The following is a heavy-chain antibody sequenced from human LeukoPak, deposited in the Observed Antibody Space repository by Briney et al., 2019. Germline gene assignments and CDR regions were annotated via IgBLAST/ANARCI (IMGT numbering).Heavy chain of an antibody. Sequence: PGGSLRLSCAASGFTFSDYYMSWVRQAPGKGLEWVSYISSSGSTIYYAYSVTGRFTISRDNAKNSLYLLMNSLRGEDTAVYYCARRLSYYYDSSGYYYYWGQGTLVTVSS. J-gene: IGHJ4*02. CDR2: ISSSGSTI. D-gene: IGHD3-22*01. CDR3: ARRLSYYYDSSGYYYY. V-gene: IGHV3-11*01. CDR1: GFTFSDYY.